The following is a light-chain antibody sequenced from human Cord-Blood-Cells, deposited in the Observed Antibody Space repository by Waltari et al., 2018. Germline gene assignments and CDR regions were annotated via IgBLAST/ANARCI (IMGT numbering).Light chain of an antibody. J-gene: IGLJ2*01. CDR3: SSYTSSSTVV. CDR2: DVS. CDR1: SSDVGGYNY. Sequence: SALTQPASVSGSPGQSITISCTGTSSDVGGYNYVSWYQQHPGKAPKLLIYDVSNRPSGVSNRVSGSKSGNTASRTISGLQAEDEADYYCSSYTSSSTVVFGGGTKLTVL. V-gene: IGLV2-14*01.